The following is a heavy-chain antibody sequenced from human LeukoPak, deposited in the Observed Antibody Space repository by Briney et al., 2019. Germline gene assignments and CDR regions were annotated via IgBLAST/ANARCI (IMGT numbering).Heavy chain of an antibody. J-gene: IGHJ4*02. CDR2: IRTKTYGGTT. D-gene: IGHD4-17*01. Sequence: GGSLRLSCAASGFTFSDAWMSWVRQAPGKGLEWVGRIRTKTYGGTTDYAAPVKGRFTVSRDDSRGTLYLQMNSLKTEDTAVYYCITDPAGVTTVTSPNYYFDYWGQGTLVTVSS. CDR3: ITDPAGVTTVTSPNYYFDY. V-gene: IGHV3-15*01. CDR1: GFTFSDAW.